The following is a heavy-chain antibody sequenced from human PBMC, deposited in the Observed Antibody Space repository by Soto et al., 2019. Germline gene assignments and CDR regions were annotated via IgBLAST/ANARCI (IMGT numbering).Heavy chain of an antibody. V-gene: IGHV3-30-3*01. CDR3: AREAITFGGGYYYHYGMDV. J-gene: IGHJ6*02. D-gene: IGHD3-16*01. CDR1: GFTFSSYA. CDR2: ISYDGSNK. Sequence: QVQLVESGGGVVQPGRSLRLSCAASGFTFSSYAMHWVRQAPGKGLEWVAVISYDGSNKYYADSVKGRFTISRDNSKNTLYLQMNSLRAEDTAVYYCAREAITFGGGYYYHYGMDVWGQGTTVTVSS.